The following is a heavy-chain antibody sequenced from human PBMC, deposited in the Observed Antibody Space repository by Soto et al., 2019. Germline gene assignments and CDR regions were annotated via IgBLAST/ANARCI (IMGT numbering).Heavy chain of an antibody. V-gene: IGHV4-59*08. Sequence: TSETLSLTCTVSGGSISSYYWSWIRQPPGKGLEWIGYIYYSGSTNYNPSLKSRVTISVDTSKNQFSLKLSSVTAADTAVYYCARHGSSSPNDYYYYYYMDVWGKGTTVTVSS. D-gene: IGHD6-6*01. CDR2: IYYSGST. J-gene: IGHJ6*03. CDR1: GGSISSYY. CDR3: ARHGSSSPNDYYYYYYMDV.